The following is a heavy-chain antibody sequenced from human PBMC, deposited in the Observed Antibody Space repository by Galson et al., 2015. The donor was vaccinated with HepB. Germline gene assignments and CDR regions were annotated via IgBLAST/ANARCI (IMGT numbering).Heavy chain of an antibody. D-gene: IGHD6-6*01. J-gene: IGHJ4*02. CDR2: ISYDGSNK. Sequence: SLRLSCAASGFTFSSYGMHWVRQAPGKGLEWVAVISYDGSNKYYADSVKGRFTISRDNSKNTLYLQMNSLRAEDTAVYYCAKDEYSSSSLRHWGQGTLVTVSS. CDR1: GFTFSSYG. CDR3: AKDEYSSSSLRH. V-gene: IGHV3-30*18.